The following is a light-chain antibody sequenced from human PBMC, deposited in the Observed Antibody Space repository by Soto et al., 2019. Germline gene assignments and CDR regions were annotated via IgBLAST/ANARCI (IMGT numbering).Light chain of an antibody. CDR2: GAS. Sequence: ETVMTQSPATLSVSPGERATLSCRASQSVSANLVWYQQKPGQPPRLLIYGASTRASGTPARFSGSGSGTEFTLTISSLQSQDCAVYYCQQYNNWPPLTFGGGTKVEVK. V-gene: IGKV3-15*01. CDR1: QSVSAN. CDR3: QQYNNWPPLT. J-gene: IGKJ4*01.